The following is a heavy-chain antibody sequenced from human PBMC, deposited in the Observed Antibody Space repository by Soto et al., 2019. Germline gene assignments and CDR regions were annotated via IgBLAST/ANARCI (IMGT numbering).Heavy chain of an antibody. J-gene: IGHJ5*02. Sequence: QLQLQESGPGLVKPSETLSLTCTVSGGSVSTNSYYWGWIRQPPGKGLEWIGSMYYNGNTYYNSFLKSRVTISVDTSKNQFSLKLRSVTAADTAVYHCARHDWVGTRPKNWFDPWGQGTLVTVSS. D-gene: IGHD1-1*01. V-gene: IGHV4-39*01. CDR2: MYYNGNT. CDR1: GGSVSTNSYY. CDR3: ARHDWVGTRPKNWFDP.